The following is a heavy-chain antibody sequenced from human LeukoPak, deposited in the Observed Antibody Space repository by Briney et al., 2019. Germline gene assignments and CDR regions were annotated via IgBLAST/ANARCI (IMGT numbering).Heavy chain of an antibody. D-gene: IGHD3-16*01. CDR3: ARSFTLDERFDY. Sequence: GRSLRLSCAASGFTFSSYGMHWVRQAPGKGLEWVAVIWYDGSNKYYADSVKGRFTISRDNSKNTLYLQMNSLRAEDTAVYYCARSFTLDERFDYWGQGTLVTVSS. CDR1: GFTFSSYG. J-gene: IGHJ4*02. CDR2: IWYDGSNK. V-gene: IGHV3-33*01.